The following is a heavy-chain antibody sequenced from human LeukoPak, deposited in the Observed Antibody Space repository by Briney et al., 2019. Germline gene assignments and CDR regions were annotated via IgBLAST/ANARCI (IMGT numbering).Heavy chain of an antibody. CDR2: IYSAGST. CDR3: ARGRGDLDFYYFDY. V-gene: IGHV3-66*01. J-gene: IGHJ4*02. CDR1: GFTFSSNY. D-gene: IGHD3-3*01. Sequence: GGSLRLSCAASGFTFSSNYMSWVRQAPGKGLEWVSIIYSAGSTYYADSVKGRFTISRDNSKNTLYLQMNSLRAADTAVYYCARGRGDLDFYYFDYWGQGTLVTVSS.